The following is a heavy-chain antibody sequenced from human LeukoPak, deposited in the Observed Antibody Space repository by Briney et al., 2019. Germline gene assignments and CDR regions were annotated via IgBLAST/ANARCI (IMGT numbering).Heavy chain of an antibody. CDR3: AREDDYGSLDI. J-gene: IGHJ3*02. V-gene: IGHV3-13*01. CDR1: GFTFSSYA. D-gene: IGHD4-17*01. Sequence: GGSLRLACAASGFTFSSYAMSWVRQAPGKGLEWVSAIGTAGATYYPGSVKGRLTNPRENAKNSMYIQINSLRAGDTAVYDCAREDDYGSLDIWGQGTMVTVSS. CDR2: IGTAGAT.